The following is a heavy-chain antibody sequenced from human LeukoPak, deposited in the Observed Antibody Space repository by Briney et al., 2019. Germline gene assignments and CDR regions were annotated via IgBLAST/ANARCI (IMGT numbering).Heavy chain of an antibody. CDR3: RGYSNGFRFDY. Sequence: SETLSLTCTVSGGSISSNNYYWGWIRQPPGKGLEWIGSIYFSGSTYYNPSLKSRVAISVDTSKNQFSLRLSSVTAADTAVYYCRGYSNGFRFDYWGQGTLVTVSS. J-gene: IGHJ4*02. CDR1: GGSISSNNYY. D-gene: IGHD5-18*01. CDR2: IYFSGST. V-gene: IGHV4-39*01.